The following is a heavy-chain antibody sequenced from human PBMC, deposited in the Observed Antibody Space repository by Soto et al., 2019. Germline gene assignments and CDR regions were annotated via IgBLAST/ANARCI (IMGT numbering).Heavy chain of an antibody. CDR1: GFTFSSYA. CDR3: ARVLEMATGDAFDI. J-gene: IGHJ3*02. V-gene: IGHV3-30-3*01. Sequence: QVQLVESGGGVVQPGRSLRLSCAASGFTFSSYAMHWVRQAPGKGLEWVAVISYDGSNKYYADSVKGRFTISRDNSKNTLYLQMNSLRAEDTAVYYCARVLEMATGDAFDIWGQGTMVTVSS. D-gene: IGHD5-12*01. CDR2: ISYDGSNK.